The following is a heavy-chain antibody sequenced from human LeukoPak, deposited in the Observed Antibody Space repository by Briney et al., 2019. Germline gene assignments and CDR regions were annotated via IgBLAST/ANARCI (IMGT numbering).Heavy chain of an antibody. V-gene: IGHV4-31*03. CDR1: GGSISSGGYY. CDR3: ARERRDGYLYYFDY. CDR2: IYYSGST. D-gene: IGHD5-24*01. J-gene: IGHJ4*02. Sequence: PSETLSLTCTVSGGSISSGGYYWSWIRQHPGKGLEWIGYIYYSGSTYYSPSLKSRVTISVDTSKNQFSLKLSSVTAADTAVYYCARERRDGYLYYFDYWGQGTLVTVSS.